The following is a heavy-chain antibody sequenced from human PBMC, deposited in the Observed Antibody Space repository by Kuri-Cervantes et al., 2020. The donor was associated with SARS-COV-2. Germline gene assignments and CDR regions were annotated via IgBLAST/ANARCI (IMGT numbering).Heavy chain of an antibody. J-gene: IGHJ3*02. CDR1: GYSFTSYW. V-gene: IGHV5-51*01. CDR3: ARPLYYYDSSGYPGSVVAFDI. Sequence: GESLKISCKGSGYSFTSYWIGWVRQMPGKGLEWMGIIYPGDSDTRYSSSFQGQVTISADKSISTAYLQWSSLKASDTAMYYCARPLYYYDSSGYPGSVVAFDIWGQGTMVTVSS. D-gene: IGHD3-22*01. CDR2: IYPGDSDT.